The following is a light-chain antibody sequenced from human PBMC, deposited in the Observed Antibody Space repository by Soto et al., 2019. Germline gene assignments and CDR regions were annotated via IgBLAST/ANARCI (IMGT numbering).Light chain of an antibody. V-gene: IGKV3-20*01. Sequence: IVLTQSPGTPSLSPGERATLSCRASQSVSSSYLAWYQQKPGQAPRLLIYGASSRATGIPDRFSGSGSGTDFTLTISRLEPEDFAVYFCQRYGSSPLITFGQGTRLEIK. CDR1: QSVSSSY. J-gene: IGKJ5*01. CDR3: QRYGSSPLIT. CDR2: GAS.